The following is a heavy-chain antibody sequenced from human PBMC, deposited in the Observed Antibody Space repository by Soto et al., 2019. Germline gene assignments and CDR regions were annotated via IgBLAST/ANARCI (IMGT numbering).Heavy chain of an antibody. CDR2: IIPILGIA. D-gene: IGHD2-21*02. J-gene: IGHJ4*02. Sequence: ASVKVSCKASGGTFSSYAISWVRQAPGQGLEWMGRIIPILGIANYAQKFQGRVTITADKSTSTAYMELSSLRSEDTAVYYCARDCGGDCYDFDYWGQGTLVTVSS. CDR3: ARDCGGDCYDFDY. V-gene: IGHV1-69*04. CDR1: GGTFSSYA.